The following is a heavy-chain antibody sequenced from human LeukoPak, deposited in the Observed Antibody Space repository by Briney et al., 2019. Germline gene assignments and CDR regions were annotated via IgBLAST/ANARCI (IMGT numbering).Heavy chain of an antibody. J-gene: IGHJ6*03. CDR1: GGSISSGDYY. V-gene: IGHV4-30-4*08. CDR2: IYYSGNT. Sequence: PSETLSLTCTVSGGSISSGDYYWSWIRQPPGKGLEWIGYIYYSGNTHYNPSLKSRLTISIDTSKNQISLKLSSVTAADTAVYYCARALEYYYYYYMDVWGKGTTVTVSS. CDR3: ARALEYYYYYYMDV. D-gene: IGHD1-1*01.